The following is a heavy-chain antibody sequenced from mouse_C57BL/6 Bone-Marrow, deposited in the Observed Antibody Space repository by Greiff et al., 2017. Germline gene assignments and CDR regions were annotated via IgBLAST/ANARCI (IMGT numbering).Heavy chain of an antibody. CDR2: INPNNGGT. J-gene: IGHJ4*01. V-gene: IGHV1-26*01. CDR3: ARCYYSSSSYYAMDY. CDR1: GYTFTDYY. D-gene: IGHD1-1*01. Sequence: VQLQQSGPELVKPGASVKISCKASGYTFTDYYMNWVKQSHGKSLEWIGDINPNNGGTSYNQKFKGKATLTVDKSSSTAYMELRSLTSEDSAVYYCARCYYSSSSYYAMDYWGQGTSVTVSS.